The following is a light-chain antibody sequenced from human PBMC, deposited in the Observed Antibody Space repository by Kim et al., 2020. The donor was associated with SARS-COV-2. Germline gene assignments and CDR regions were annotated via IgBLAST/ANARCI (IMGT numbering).Light chain of an antibody. CDR3: QQHNAYPPT. CDR1: QAIRRS. V-gene: IGKV1-9*01. J-gene: IGKJ4*01. Sequence: ASVGDRVTVTGRASQAIRRSLAWYQQKPGKAPRLLIYDASTLQRGVPSGFSGSASGTEFTLTISSLQPEDFATYYCQQHNAYPPTFGGGTKVDIK. CDR2: DAS.